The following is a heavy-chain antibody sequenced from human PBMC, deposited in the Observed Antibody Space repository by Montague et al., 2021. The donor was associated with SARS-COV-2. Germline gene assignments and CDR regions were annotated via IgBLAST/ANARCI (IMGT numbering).Heavy chain of an antibody. CDR2: IHHGGST. V-gene: IGHV4-34*01. CDR1: GGSFSTYS. J-gene: IGHJ6*03. D-gene: IGHD3-10*01. Sequence: SETLSLTCAVHGGSFSTYSWNWIRQPPGKGLEWIGEIHHGGSTNYNPSPESRVTISADTSKNQFSLKLTSVAAADTAVYYCARLGDGVVPSPILGVGPYYSYYYMDVWGKGTTVTVSS. CDR3: ARLGDGVVPSPILGVGPYYSYYYMDV.